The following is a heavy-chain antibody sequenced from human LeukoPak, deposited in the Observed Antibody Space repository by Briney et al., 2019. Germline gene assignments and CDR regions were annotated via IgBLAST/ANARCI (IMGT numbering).Heavy chain of an antibody. J-gene: IGHJ4*02. CDR2: IFHSEST. V-gene: IGHV4-38-2*02. Sequence: SETLSLTCTVSGYSISSGYYWGWIRQPPGKGLEWIASIFHSESTYYNPSLKSRVTISVDTSKNQFSLKLSSVTAADTAVYYCARDDCSGGSCYSDYWGQGTLVTVPS. D-gene: IGHD2-15*01. CDR3: ARDDCSGGSCYSDY. CDR1: GYSISSGYY.